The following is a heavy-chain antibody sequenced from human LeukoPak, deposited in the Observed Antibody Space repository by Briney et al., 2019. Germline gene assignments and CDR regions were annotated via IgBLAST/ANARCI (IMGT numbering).Heavy chain of an antibody. CDR2: ISSNGGST. CDR1: GFTFSSYA. J-gene: IGHJ1*01. Sequence: GGSLRLSCSASGFTFSSYAMHWVRQAPGKGLEYVSAISSNGGSTYYADSVKGRFTISRDNSKNTLYLRMSSLRAEDTAVYYCVKGYYDFWSGAEYFQHWGQGTLVTVSS. D-gene: IGHD3-3*01. V-gene: IGHV3-64D*06. CDR3: VKGYYDFWSGAEYFQH.